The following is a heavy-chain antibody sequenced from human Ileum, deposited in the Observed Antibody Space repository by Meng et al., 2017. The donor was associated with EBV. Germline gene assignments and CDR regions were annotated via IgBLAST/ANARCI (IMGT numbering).Heavy chain of an antibody. V-gene: IGHV4-4*02. CDR1: GGSISRSDW. Sequence: QVQLQGSGQGMVKPSVTLFLTCAVSGGSISRSDWWSRVRQPPGKGLEWIGETSHSGSTNYSPSLKSRVTISLDKSKNQLSLKLNSVTAADTAVYYCASSDYYRSDYWGQGTLVTVSS. CDR3: ASSDYYRSDY. J-gene: IGHJ4*02. CDR2: TSHSGST. D-gene: IGHD3-22*01.